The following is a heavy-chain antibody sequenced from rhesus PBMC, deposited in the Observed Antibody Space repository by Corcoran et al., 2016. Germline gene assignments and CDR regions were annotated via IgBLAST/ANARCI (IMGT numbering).Heavy chain of an antibody. CDR2: IYGSSGST. CDR3: ARAGYSSGWYYFDY. V-gene: IGHV4-76*01. Sequence: QVQLQESGPGVVKPSETLSLTCAVSGGSISGGYDWSRIRQPPGEGLGCIGYIYGSSGSTNYNPSLRNRVTISKDASKNEFSLKLSSVTAADTAVYYCARAGYSSGWYYFDYWGQGVLVTVSS. CDR1: GGSISGGYD. D-gene: IGHD6-31*01. J-gene: IGHJ4*01.